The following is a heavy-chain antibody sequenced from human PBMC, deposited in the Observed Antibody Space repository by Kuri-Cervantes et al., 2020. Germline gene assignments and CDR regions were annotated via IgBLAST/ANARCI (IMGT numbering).Heavy chain of an antibody. J-gene: IGHJ6*03. CDR2: INPNSGGT. CDR3: ARGHAIAVAGNYYMDV. CDR1: GYTFTGYY. Sequence: ASVKVSCKASGYTFTGYYMHWVRQAPGQGLEWMGWINPNSGGTNYAQKFQGRLTITTDESTSTAYMELSSLRSEDTAVYYCARGHAIAVAGNYYMDVWGKGTTVTVSS. V-gene: IGHV1-2*02. D-gene: IGHD6-19*01.